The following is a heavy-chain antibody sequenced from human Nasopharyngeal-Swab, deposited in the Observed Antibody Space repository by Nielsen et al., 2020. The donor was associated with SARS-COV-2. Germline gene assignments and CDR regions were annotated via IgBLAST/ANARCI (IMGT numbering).Heavy chain of an antibody. CDR2: ISGSGGSA. D-gene: IGHD3-10*01. CDR3: AKDGRYYASGSHPFDY. V-gene: IGHV3-23*01. J-gene: IGHJ4*02. Sequence: GESLKISCVASGFTFSTYAMSWVRKAPGKGLDWVSAISGSGGSAYYADSVKGRFTISRDNSKNTVYLQMNTLRAEETAVYYCAKDGRYYASGSHPFDYWGQGTLVTVPS. CDR1: GFTFSTYA.